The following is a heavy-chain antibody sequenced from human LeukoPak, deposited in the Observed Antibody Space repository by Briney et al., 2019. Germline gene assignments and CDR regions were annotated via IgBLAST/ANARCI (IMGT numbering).Heavy chain of an antibody. CDR2: IYYSGST. CDR3: ARADYYYMDV. J-gene: IGHJ6*03. Sequence: SETLSLTCTVSGGSISSYYWSWIRQPPGKGLEWIGYIYYSGSTNYNPSLKSRVTISVDTSKNQFSPKLSSVTAADTAVYYCARADYYYMDVWGKGTTVTVSS. CDR1: GGSISSYY. V-gene: IGHV4-59*01.